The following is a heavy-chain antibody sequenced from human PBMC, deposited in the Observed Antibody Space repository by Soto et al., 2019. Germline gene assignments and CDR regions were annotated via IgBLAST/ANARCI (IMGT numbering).Heavy chain of an antibody. CDR3: ARKVLGCPIRPNCCDFEL. Sequence: EVQLLESGAGLVQPGGTLRLSCVGSGFTFINYAMNWVRQTPGKGLECVSTISGGGDKTFDADTVKGRLTISRDNSKNAVNSQMNSLSADVTAVYYCARKVLGCPIRPNCCDFELWGRGTLVTVSS. V-gene: IGHV3-23*01. CDR1: GFTFINYA. J-gene: IGHJ2*01. D-gene: IGHD7-27*01. CDR2: ISGGGDKT.